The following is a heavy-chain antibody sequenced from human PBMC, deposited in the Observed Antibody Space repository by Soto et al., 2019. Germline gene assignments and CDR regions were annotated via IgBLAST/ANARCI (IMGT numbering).Heavy chain of an antibody. J-gene: IGHJ4*02. CDR3: VRGPSRGSSLFGPLDY. Sequence: PGGSLRLSCSASGFIFSTFGMFWARQAPGQGLEYVSAIFYSGSGSYYADPVRGRFTVSRDNSKNMFYLQMSSLRVEDTALYFCVRGPSRGSSLFGPLDYWGQGTQVTVSS. D-gene: IGHD3-3*01. CDR2: IFYSGSGS. CDR1: GFIFSTFG. V-gene: IGHV3-64D*06.